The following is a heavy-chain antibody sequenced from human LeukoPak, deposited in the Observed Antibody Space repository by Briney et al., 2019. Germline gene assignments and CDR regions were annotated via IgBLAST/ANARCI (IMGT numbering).Heavy chain of an antibody. D-gene: IGHD5-12*01. Sequence: GRSLRLSCAASGFTFDDYAMHWVRQAPVKGLEWVSGISWNSGSIAYADSVKGRFTISRDNAKNSLYLQMNSLRVEDTALYCCAKDCSSGYDSVYWGQGTLVTVSS. CDR2: ISWNSGSI. CDR3: AKDCSSGYDSVY. J-gene: IGHJ4*02. CDR1: GFTFDDYA. V-gene: IGHV3-9*01.